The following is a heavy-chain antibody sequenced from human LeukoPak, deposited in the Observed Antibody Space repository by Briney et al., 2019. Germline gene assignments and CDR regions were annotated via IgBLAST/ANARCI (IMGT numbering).Heavy chain of an antibody. J-gene: IGHJ3*02. D-gene: IGHD5-24*01. CDR1: GGSISSSSYY. CDR2: IYQSGST. V-gene: IGHV4-39*07. CDR3: ARDREMATITYAFDI. Sequence: SETLSLTCTVSGGSISSSSYYWGWIRQPPGKGLEWIGSIYQSGSTYYNPSLKSRVTISVDTSRNQFFLKLTPVTAADTAMYYCARDREMATITYAFDIWGQGTMVTVSS.